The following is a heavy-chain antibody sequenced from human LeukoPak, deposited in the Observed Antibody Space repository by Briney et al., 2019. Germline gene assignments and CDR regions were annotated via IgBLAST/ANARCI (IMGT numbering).Heavy chain of an antibody. Sequence: PGGSLRLSCAVSGFTSSTYWMHWVRQVPGKGLVWVSRINNDGTYTTYADSVKGRFTISRDNAKNSLYLQMNSLRAEDTAVYYCARDRGQDYYDSSGYFSPWGQGTLVTVSS. J-gene: IGHJ5*02. V-gene: IGHV3-74*01. CDR2: INNDGTYT. CDR1: GFTSSTYW. D-gene: IGHD3-22*01. CDR3: ARDRGQDYYDSSGYFSP.